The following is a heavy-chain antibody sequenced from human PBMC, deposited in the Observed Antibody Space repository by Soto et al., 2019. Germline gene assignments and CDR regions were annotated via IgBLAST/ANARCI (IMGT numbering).Heavy chain of an antibody. Sequence: SETLSLTCGVSGYSISSGYFWVWIRQPPGKGLEWMGSIYYTGSTYYNPSLLTRITISVDTSKNQFSLKLSSVTAADAALYYCAREYYDFWSGEYHNGMDVWGPGTTVTVSS. CDR2: IYYTGST. V-gene: IGHV4-38-2*02. D-gene: IGHD3-3*01. CDR1: GYSISSGYF. J-gene: IGHJ6*02. CDR3: AREYYDFWSGEYHNGMDV.